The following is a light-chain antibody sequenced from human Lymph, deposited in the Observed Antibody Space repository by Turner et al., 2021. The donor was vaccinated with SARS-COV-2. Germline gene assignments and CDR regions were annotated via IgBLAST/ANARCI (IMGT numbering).Light chain of an antibody. CDR3: LQYDEFPFT. V-gene: IGKV1-NL1*01. J-gene: IGKJ4*02. Sequence: DIKMTQSPSSMYASLGERVTITCKASQDIISYLTWFQQKPGKSPKTLIYRANRLVDGVPLRFSGTGSGQNYSLTISSLEYEDMGIYYCLQYDEFPFTFGGGTKLEIK. CDR2: RAN. CDR1: QDIISY.